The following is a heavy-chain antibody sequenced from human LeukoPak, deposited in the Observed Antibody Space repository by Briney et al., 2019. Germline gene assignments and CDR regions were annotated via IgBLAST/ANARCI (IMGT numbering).Heavy chain of an antibody. CDR3: ARASFMITFGGVIVGYNWFDP. J-gene: IGHJ5*02. V-gene: IGHV4-34*01. CDR2: INHSGST. CDR1: GGSFSGYY. Sequence: PSETLSLTSAVYGGSFSGYYWSWIRQPPGKGLEWIGEINHSGSTNYNPSLKSRVTISVDTSKNQFSLKLSSVTAADTAVYYCARASFMITFGGVIVGYNWFDPWGQGTLVTVSS. D-gene: IGHD3-16*02.